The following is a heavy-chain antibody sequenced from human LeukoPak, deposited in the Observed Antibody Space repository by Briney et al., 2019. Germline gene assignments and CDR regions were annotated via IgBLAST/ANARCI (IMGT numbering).Heavy chain of an antibody. CDR2: INLDGSVI. D-gene: IGHD3-3*01. Sequence: GGSLRLSCAASGFTFSGYWMSWVRQAPGKGLEWVANINLDGSVIHYVDSAKGRFTISRDNAKSSLYLQMNSLRAEDMALYYCAKDNVRRITIFGVAPGGGAFDIWGQGTMVTVSS. CDR3: AKDNVRRITIFGVAPGGGAFDI. V-gene: IGHV3-7*03. CDR1: GFTFSGYW. J-gene: IGHJ3*02.